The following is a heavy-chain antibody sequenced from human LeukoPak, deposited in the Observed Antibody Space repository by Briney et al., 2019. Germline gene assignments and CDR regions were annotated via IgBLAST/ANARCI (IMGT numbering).Heavy chain of an antibody. CDR2: LSYDGGNE. V-gene: IGHV3-30*03. CDR3: ATGRGTRYYFDY. Sequence: PVRSLRLSCAVSGLTLSAHGMHWVRQAPGKRLEWVAVLSYDGGNEYYPASVRGRFTISRDLSKDTLYLQMNSLRVEDTAVYYCATGRGTRYYFDYWGQGTLVTVSS. CDR1: GLTLSAHG. J-gene: IGHJ4*02. D-gene: IGHD4-17*01.